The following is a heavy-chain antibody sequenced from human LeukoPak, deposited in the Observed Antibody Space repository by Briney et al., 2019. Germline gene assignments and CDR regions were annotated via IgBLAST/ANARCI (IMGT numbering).Heavy chain of an antibody. V-gene: IGHV3-11*06. J-gene: IGHJ4*02. D-gene: IGHD1-26*01. Sequence: GGSLRLSCAASGFTFSDYYMSWIRQAPGKGLEWVSYISSSSSYTNYADSVKGRFTISRDNAKNSLYLQMDSLRAEDTAVYYCAREIVGAIDYWGQGTLVTVSS. CDR1: GFTFSDYY. CDR2: ISSSSSYT. CDR3: AREIVGAIDY.